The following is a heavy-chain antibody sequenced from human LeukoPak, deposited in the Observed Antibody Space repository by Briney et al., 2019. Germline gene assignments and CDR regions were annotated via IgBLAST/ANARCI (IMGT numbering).Heavy chain of an antibody. J-gene: IGHJ4*02. Sequence: GGSLRLSCAASGFTFSSYWMHWVRQAPGKGLVWVSRINTDVSSTSYADSAKGRFTISRDNAKNTLYLQMNSLRAEDTAVYYCARSYLGATTFYYFDYWGQGSLVTVSS. D-gene: IGHD1-26*01. CDR1: GFTFSSYW. CDR3: ARSYLGATTFYYFDY. CDR2: INTDVSST. V-gene: IGHV3-74*01.